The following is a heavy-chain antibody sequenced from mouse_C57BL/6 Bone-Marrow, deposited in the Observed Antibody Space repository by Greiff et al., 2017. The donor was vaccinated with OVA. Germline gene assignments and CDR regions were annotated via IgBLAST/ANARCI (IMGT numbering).Heavy chain of an antibody. D-gene: IGHD2-3*01. J-gene: IGHJ4*01. CDR2: IYPGSGST. CDR3: ILDGYYEVRDDDMDY. CDR1: GYTFTSYW. Sequence: QVQLQQPGAELVKPGASVKMSCKASGYTFTSYWITWVKQRPGQGLEWIGDIYPGSGSTNYNEKFKSKATMTVDTSSSTAYMQLSSLTSEDSAVYYCILDGYYEVRDDDMDYWGQGTSVTVSS. V-gene: IGHV1-55*01.